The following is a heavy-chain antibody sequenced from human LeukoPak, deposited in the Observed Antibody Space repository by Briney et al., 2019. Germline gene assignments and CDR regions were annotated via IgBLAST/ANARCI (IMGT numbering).Heavy chain of an antibody. J-gene: IGHJ5*02. CDR1: GFTFSSYS. D-gene: IGHD3-10*01. V-gene: IGHV3-48*04. Sequence: GGSLRLSCAASGFTFSSYSMNWVRQAPGKGLEWVSYISSSSSTIYYADSVKGRFTISRDNAKNSLYLQMNSLRAEDTAVYYCARESYGSGSYYSPPFDPWGQGTLVTVSS. CDR2: ISSSSSTI. CDR3: ARESYGSGSYYSPPFDP.